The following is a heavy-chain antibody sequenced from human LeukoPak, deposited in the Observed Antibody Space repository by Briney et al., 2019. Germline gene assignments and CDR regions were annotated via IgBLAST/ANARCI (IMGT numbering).Heavy chain of an antibody. J-gene: IGHJ4*02. CDR2: VYYSGNT. CDR3: ARLGIAAAENSHTYYFDY. CDR1: GGSISSSNYY. Sequence: SETLSLTCTVSGGSISSSNYYWGWIRQPPGKGLECIGSVYYSGNTYYNPSLKSRVTISVDTSKNQFSLKLSSVTAADTAVYYCARLGIAAAENSHTYYFDYWGQGTLVTVSS. V-gene: IGHV4-39*07. D-gene: IGHD6-13*01.